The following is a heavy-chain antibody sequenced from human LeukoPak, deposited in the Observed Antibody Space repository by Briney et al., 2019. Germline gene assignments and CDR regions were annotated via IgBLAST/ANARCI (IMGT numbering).Heavy chain of an antibody. CDR2: IYPGDSDT. CDR1: GYSFTSYW. V-gene: IGHV5-51*01. J-gene: IGHJ4*02. D-gene: IGHD3-10*01. Sequence: GESLKISCKGSGYSFTSYWIGWVRQMPGKGLEWMGIIYPGDSDTRYSPSFQGQVTISADKSISTAYLQWSSLKASDTAMYYCASSHYGSGSYEGGFDYWGQGTLVTVSS. CDR3: ASSHYGSGSYEGGFDY.